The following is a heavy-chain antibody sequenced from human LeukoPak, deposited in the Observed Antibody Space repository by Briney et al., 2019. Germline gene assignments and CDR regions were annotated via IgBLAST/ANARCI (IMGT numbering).Heavy chain of an antibody. CDR1: GFTLSSYS. Sequence: GGSLCLSCAASGFTLSSYSMNWVRPAPGKGLEWVSGISGSGGSTYYADSVKGRFTISRDNSKNTLYLQMSSLRAEDTAVYYCAKDRSWAATTTRLYSFDYWGQGTLVTVSS. D-gene: IGHD1-26*01. V-gene: IGHV3-23*01. J-gene: IGHJ4*02. CDR3: AKDRSWAATTTRLYSFDY. CDR2: ISGSGGST.